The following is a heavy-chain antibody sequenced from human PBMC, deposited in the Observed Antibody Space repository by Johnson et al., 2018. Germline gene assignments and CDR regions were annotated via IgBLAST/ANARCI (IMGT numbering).Heavy chain of an antibody. V-gene: IGHV3-30-3*01. CDR2: ISYDGSSK. CDR3: ASHPHCRGGSCYSGTAFDI. CDR1: GFTFSSYT. J-gene: IGHJ3*02. D-gene: IGHD2-15*01. Sequence: QVQLVQSGGGVVQPGRSLRLSCAASGFTFSSYTMHWVRQAPGKGLEWVALISYDGSSKYYADSVKGRFTISRDNSKNTLYLQMNSLSDEDTAVYYCASHPHCRGGSCYSGTAFDIWGQGTMVTVSS.